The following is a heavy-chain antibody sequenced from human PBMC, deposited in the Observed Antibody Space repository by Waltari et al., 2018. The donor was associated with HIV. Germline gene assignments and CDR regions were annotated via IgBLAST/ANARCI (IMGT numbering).Heavy chain of an antibody. V-gene: IGHV3-53*01. CDR3: ARMKRSYGSGQSRYFYFGMDV. CDR2: LYTEGRT. D-gene: IGHD3-10*01. CDR1: GFSVSAIY. J-gene: IGHJ6*02. Sequence: EVQLVESGGGLVQPGGSLRLPCAASGFSVSAIYMLWVRRAPGKGLQWVSVLYTEGRTQYMDSVKGRFTIFRDDSKNTLYLQMNSLRVDDTAIYYCARMKRSYGSGQSRYFYFGMDVWGQGTTVIISS.